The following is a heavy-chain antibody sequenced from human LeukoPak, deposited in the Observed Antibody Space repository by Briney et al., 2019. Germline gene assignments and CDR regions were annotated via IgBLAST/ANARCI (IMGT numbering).Heavy chain of an antibody. Sequence: ASVKVSCKASGYTFTSYYMHWVRQAPGQGLEWMGIINPSGGSTSYAQKSQGRVTMTRDTSTSTVYMELSSLRSEDTAVYYCARGILLSDVGAPHGSFDYWGQGTLVTVSS. D-gene: IGHD1-26*01. J-gene: IGHJ4*02. CDR1: GYTFTSYY. CDR2: INPSGGST. CDR3: ARGILLSDVGAPHGSFDY. V-gene: IGHV1-46*01.